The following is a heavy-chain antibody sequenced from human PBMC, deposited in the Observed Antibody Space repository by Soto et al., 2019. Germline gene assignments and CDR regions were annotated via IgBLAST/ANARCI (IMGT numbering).Heavy chain of an antibody. V-gene: IGHV4-39*07. D-gene: IGHD6-13*01. J-gene: IGHJ6*02. CDR3: ARDMLRAEYSSSWPSYYYYYYCMDV. CDR1: GGSISSSSYY. CDR2: TYSSGST. Sequence: PSEILSLACPVSGGSISSSSYYWGWNRQHPGEGLAWIGSTYSSGSTNYHPSLKRRVAISVGTTNNHFSLNLSSGTAADTAVYYCARDMLRAEYSSSWPSYYYYYYCMDVWGQGTTVT.